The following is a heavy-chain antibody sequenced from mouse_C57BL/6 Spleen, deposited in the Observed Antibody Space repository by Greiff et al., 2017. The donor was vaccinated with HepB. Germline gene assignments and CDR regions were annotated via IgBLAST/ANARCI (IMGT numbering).Heavy chain of an antibody. CDR1: GYSFTGYY. V-gene: IGHV1-42*01. CDR2: INPSTGGT. CDR3: ARSFYGYEGTWFAY. J-gene: IGHJ3*01. Sequence: EVKLMESGPELVKPGASVKISCKASGYSFTGYYMNWVKQSPEKSLEWIGEINPSTGGTTYNQKFKAKATLTVDKSSSTAYMQLKSLTSEDSAVYYCARSFYGYEGTWFAYWGQGTLVTVSA. D-gene: IGHD2-2*01.